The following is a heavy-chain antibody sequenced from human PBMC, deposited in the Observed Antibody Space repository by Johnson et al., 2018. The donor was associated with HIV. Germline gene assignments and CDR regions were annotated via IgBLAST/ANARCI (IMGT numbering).Heavy chain of an antibody. Sequence: VQLVESGGGLVQPGGSLRLSCAVSGYSVTGYNMNWVRQAPGKGLEWVSAISGSGGSTYYADSVKGRFTISRDNSKNTLYLQMNSLRAEDTAVYYCARAYSYGAFDIWGQGTRVTVSS. V-gene: IGHV3-23*04. CDR3: ARAYSYGAFDI. CDR1: GYSVTGYN. J-gene: IGHJ3*02. CDR2: ISGSGGST. D-gene: IGHD5-18*01.